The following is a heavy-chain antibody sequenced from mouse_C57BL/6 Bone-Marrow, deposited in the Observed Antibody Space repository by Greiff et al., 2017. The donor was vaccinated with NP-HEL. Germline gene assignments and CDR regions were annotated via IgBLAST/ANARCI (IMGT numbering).Heavy chain of an antibody. CDR1: GYTFTDYN. Sequence: EVQLQQSGPELVKPGASVKIPCKASGYTFTDYNMDWVKQSHGKSLEWIGDINPNNGGTIYNQKFKGKATLTVDKSSSTAYMELRSLTSEDTAVYYCARKRLYYGNYYWYCDVWGTGTTVTVAS. CDR3: ARKRLYYGNYYWYCDV. J-gene: IGHJ1*03. D-gene: IGHD2-1*01. V-gene: IGHV1-18*01. CDR2: INPNNGGT.